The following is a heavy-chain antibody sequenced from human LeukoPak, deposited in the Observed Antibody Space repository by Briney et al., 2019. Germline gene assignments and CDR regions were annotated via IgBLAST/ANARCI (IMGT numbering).Heavy chain of an antibody. D-gene: IGHD3-3*01. CDR2: IWYDGSNK. V-gene: IGHV3-33*01. CDR1: GFTFSSYG. CDR3: ARKDYDFWSGYYFYYYGMDV. Sequence: GGSLRLSCAASGFTFSSYGMRWVRQAPGEGLEWVAVIWYDGSNKYYADSVKGRFTISRDNSKNTLYLQMNSLRAEDTAVYYCARKDYDFWSGYYFYYYGMDVWGQGTTVTVSS. J-gene: IGHJ6*02.